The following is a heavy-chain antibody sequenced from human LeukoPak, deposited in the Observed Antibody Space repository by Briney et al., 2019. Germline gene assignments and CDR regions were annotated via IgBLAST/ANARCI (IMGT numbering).Heavy chain of an antibody. CDR1: AGSFSDSF. CDR3: ARGNPMDV. Sequence: PSETLSLTCAVYAGSFSDSFWSWIRQPPGNGLEWIGEINHRGSTTYNPSLKSRVTVSVDTSKNHLSLELNSVTAADTAVYFCARGNPMDVWGQGTTVTVSS. CDR2: INHRGST. V-gene: IGHV4-34*01. J-gene: IGHJ6*02.